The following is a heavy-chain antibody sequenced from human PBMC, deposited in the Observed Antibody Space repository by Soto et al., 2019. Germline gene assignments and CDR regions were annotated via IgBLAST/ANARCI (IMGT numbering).Heavy chain of an antibody. CDR1: GGSVSGRSYY. Sequence: QVQLQQSGPGLVKPSETLSLTCTVSGGSVSGRSYYWNWIRQPPGKGLEWIGQIYNSGSTSYSPSLTSRVTISADTSKNQFSRKLSSVTAADTAVYYCASEPDNSNWGDFHHWGQGTLVTVSS. CDR3: ASEPDNSNWGDFHH. CDR2: IYNSGST. D-gene: IGHD6-13*01. V-gene: IGHV4-61*01. J-gene: IGHJ1*01.